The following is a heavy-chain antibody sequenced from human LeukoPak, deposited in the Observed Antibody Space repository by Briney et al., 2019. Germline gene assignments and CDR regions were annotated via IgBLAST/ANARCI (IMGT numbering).Heavy chain of an antibody. D-gene: IGHD3-3*01. V-gene: IGHV3-11*04. CDR3: ARDWRYDFWSGYQSLFDY. J-gene: IGHJ4*02. Sequence: GGSLRLSCAASGFTFSDYYMSWIRQAPGKGLEWVSYISSSGSTIYYANSVKGRFTLSRGNAKNSLYLQMNSLRAEDTAVYYCARDWRYDFWSGYQSLFDYWGQGTLVTVSS. CDR1: GFTFSDYY. CDR2: ISSSGSTI.